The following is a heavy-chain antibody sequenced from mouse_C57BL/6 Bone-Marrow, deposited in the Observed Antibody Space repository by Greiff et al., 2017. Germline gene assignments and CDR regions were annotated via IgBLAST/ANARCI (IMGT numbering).Heavy chain of an antibody. V-gene: IGHV1-50*01. D-gene: IGHD1-1*01. CDR1: GYTFTSYW. CDR3: ARGITTVVDPLFDY. CDR2: IDPSDSYT. J-gene: IGHJ2*01. Sequence: QVQLKQPGAELVKPGASVKLSCKASGYTFTSYWMQWVKQRPGQGLEWIGEIDPSDSYTNYNQKFKCKATLTVDTSSSTAYMQLSSLTSEDSAVYYCARGITTVVDPLFDYWGQGTTLTVSS.